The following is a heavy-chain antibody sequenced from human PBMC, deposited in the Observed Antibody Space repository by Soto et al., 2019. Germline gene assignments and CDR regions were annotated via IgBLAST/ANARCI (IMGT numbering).Heavy chain of an antibody. CDR2: SYYSGTT. D-gene: IGHD1-26*01. J-gene: IGHJ4*02. Sequence: QVQLQESGPGLVKPSDTLSLTCAVSGYSISSSNWWGWIRQPPGKGLEWIGYSYYSGTTYYNPSLSSRVTMSVDTSKNQFSLKLTSVTAVDTAVYYCARREIQGPIDYWGQGTLVTVSS. CDR3: ARREIQGPIDY. V-gene: IGHV4-28*01. CDR1: GYSISSSNW.